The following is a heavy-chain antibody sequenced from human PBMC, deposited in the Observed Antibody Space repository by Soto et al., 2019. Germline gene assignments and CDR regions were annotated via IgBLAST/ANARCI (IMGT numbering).Heavy chain of an antibody. CDR2: INSDGSST. V-gene: IGHV3-74*01. CDR1: GFTFSSYW. D-gene: IGHD6-13*01. CDR3: ARDTYSSSWFDYYYYGMEV. J-gene: IGHJ6*02. Sequence: GWSLRLSCAASGFTFSSYWMHLVRQAPGKGLVWVSRINSDGSSTSYADSVKGRFTISRDNAKNTLYLQMNSLRAEDTAVYYCARDTYSSSWFDYYYYGMEVWGEGTKVTVS.